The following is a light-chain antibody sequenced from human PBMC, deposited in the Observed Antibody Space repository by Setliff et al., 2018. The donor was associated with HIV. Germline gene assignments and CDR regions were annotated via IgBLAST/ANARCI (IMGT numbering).Light chain of an antibody. CDR1: VSNIGRNS. CDR2: NND. V-gene: IGLV1-47*02. J-gene: IGLJ2*01. CDR3: ATSDDSLSAVV. Sequence: QSALTQPPSTSGTPGQKVTISCSGSVSNIGRNSVFWYQQLPETAPKLLMYNNDQRPSGVPDRFSGSKSGTSASLAITDLRSGDEADYYCATSDDSLSAVVFGGGTKVTVL.